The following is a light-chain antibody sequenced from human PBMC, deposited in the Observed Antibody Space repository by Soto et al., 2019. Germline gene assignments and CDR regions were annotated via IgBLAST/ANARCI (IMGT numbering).Light chain of an antibody. CDR2: WAS. CDR1: QSVLYSSNNKNY. V-gene: IGKV4-1*01. J-gene: IGKJ2*01. CDR3: QQYESTPPT. Sequence: DIVMTQSPDSLAVSLSERATINCKSSQSVLYSSNNKNYLAWYQQRPGQPPKLLIYWASTRESGVPDRFSGSGSGTDFTLTITSLQAEEVAVYYCQQYESTPPTFGQGTKLEIK.